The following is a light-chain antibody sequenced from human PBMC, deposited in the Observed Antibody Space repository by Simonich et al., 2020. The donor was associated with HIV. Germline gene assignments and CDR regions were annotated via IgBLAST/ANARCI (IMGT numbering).Light chain of an antibody. CDR2: DVS. J-gene: IGLJ1*01. CDR1: SGDVGGYNY. CDR3: CSYAGSVYV. Sequence: QSALTQPASVSGSPGQSITISCTGTSGDVGGYNYVSWYQQHPGNAPKLLIYDVSKRPSGVPHRFSGSKSGNTASLTISGLQDEDEADYYCCSYAGSVYVFGTGTKVTVL. V-gene: IGLV2-11*01.